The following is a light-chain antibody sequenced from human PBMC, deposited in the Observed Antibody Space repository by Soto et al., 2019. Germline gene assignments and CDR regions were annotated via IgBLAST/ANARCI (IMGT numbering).Light chain of an antibody. V-gene: IGKV1-39*01. J-gene: IGKJ1*01. CDR3: QQTSSPPWT. CDR1: QSISIY. Sequence: DIQMTQSPSSLSASVGDRVTITCRASQSISIYLNWYQQTPGKAPKLLIYGASILQSGVPSWFSGSGSGTDFTLTISSLQPEDFATYYCQQTSSPPWTFGQGTKVEIK. CDR2: GAS.